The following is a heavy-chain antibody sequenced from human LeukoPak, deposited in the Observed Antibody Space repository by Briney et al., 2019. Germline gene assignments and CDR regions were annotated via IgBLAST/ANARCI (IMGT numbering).Heavy chain of an antibody. D-gene: IGHD2-8*01. CDR3: ARGNIVLMVYANWFDP. J-gene: IGHJ5*02. V-gene: IGHV4-39*07. Sequence: SETLSLTCTVSGGSISSSSYYWGWIRQPPGKGLEWIGSIYYSGSTYYNPSLKSRVTISVDTSKNQFSLKLSSVTAADTAVYYCARGNIVLMVYANWFDPWGQGTLVTVSS. CDR2: IYYSGST. CDR1: GGSISSSSYY.